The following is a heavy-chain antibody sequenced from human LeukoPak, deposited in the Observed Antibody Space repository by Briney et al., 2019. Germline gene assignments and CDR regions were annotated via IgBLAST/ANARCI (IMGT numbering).Heavy chain of an antibody. J-gene: IGHJ4*02. V-gene: IGHV4-34*01. CDR1: GGSFSGYY. Sequence: PSETLSLTCAVYGGSFSGYYWSWIRQPPGKGLEWIGEINHSGSTNYNPSLKSRVTLSVDTSKNQFSLMLTSVTAADTAVYYCARGGATPMVFPYWGQGTLVTVSS. CDR2: INHSGST. CDR3: ARGGATPMVFPY. D-gene: IGHD5-18*01.